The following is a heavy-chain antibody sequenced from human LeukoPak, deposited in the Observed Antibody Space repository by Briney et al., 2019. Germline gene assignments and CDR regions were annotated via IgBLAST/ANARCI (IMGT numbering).Heavy chain of an antibody. D-gene: IGHD6-13*01. Sequence: ASVKVSCKASGSTFTSSGISWVRQAPGQGLEWMGWISAYNGNTNYAQKLQGRVTMTTDTSTSTAYMELRSLRSDDTAVYYCAREVAAAGISYYYYGMDVWGQGTTVTVSS. CDR1: GSTFTSSG. CDR3: AREVAAAGISYYYYGMDV. CDR2: ISAYNGNT. V-gene: IGHV1-18*01. J-gene: IGHJ6*02.